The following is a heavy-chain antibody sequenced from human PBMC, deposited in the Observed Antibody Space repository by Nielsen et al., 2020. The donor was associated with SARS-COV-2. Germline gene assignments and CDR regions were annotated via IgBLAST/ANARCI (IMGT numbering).Heavy chain of an antibody. CDR1: GFTFSSYA. V-gene: IGHV3-23*01. Sequence: GGSLRLSCAASGFTFSSYAMSWVRQAPGKGLEWVSAISGSGGSTYYADSVKGRSTISRDNSKNTLYLQMNSLRAEDTAVYYCAKDIEVITIFGVVITSYSFDYWGQGTLVTVSS. J-gene: IGHJ4*02. CDR3: AKDIEVITIFGVVITSYSFDY. CDR2: ISGSGGST. D-gene: IGHD3-3*01.